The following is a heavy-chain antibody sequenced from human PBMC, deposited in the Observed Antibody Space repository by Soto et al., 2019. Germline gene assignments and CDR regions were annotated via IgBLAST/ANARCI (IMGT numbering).Heavy chain of an antibody. V-gene: IGHV4-31*03. CDR1: GGSISSGGYY. D-gene: IGHD2-21*02. CDR3: ARDLRLDS. CDR2: IYYTGTT. Sequence: SETLSLTCTVSGGSISSGGYYWNWIRQHPGKGLEWIAYIYYTGTTYYNPSLKSRVTISIDRSNNQFSLMLSSVTAADTAIYYCARDLRLDSWGPGTLVTVSS. J-gene: IGHJ4*02.